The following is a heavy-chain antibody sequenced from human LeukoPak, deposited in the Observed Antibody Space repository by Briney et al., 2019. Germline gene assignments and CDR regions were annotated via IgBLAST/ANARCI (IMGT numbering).Heavy chain of an antibody. D-gene: IGHD2-2*01. CDR3: ARCSSYNWFDP. CDR2: IYNSGST. J-gene: IGHJ5*02. V-gene: IGHV4-30-4*07. CDR1: GGSISSGGYS. Sequence: SETLSLTCAVSGGSISSGGYSWSWIRQPPGKGLEWIGYIYNSGSTYYNPSLKSRVTISGDTSKNQFSLKLSSVTAADTAVYYCARCSSYNWFDPWGQGTLVTVSS.